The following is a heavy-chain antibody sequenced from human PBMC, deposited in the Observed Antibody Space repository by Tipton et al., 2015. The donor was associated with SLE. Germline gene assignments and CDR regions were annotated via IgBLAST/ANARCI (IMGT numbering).Heavy chain of an antibody. D-gene: IGHD5-18*01. CDR2: IYYSGST. CDR1: GGSIRSYY. CDR3: ARDGDTATLDY. J-gene: IGHJ4*02. V-gene: IGHV4-59*01. Sequence: TLSLTCTVSGGSIRSYYWSWIRQPPGKGLEWIGYIYYSGSTNYNPSLKSRVTISVDTSKNQFSLKLSSVTAADTAVYYCARDGDTATLDYWGQGTLVTVSS.